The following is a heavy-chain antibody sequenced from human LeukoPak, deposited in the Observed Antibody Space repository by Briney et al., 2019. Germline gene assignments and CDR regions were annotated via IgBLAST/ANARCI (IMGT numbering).Heavy chain of an antibody. D-gene: IGHD2-21*01. Sequence: GGSLRLSCATSGFTFTDYGMSWVRQTPGRGLEWVSAISGSGGSTYYADSVKGRFTISRDNSKNTLYLQMNSLRAEDTAVYYCARDPLAYCGGDCLGYFDYWGQGTLVTVSS. J-gene: IGHJ4*02. V-gene: IGHV3-23*01. CDR2: ISGSGGST. CDR3: ARDPLAYCGGDCLGYFDY. CDR1: GFTFTDYG.